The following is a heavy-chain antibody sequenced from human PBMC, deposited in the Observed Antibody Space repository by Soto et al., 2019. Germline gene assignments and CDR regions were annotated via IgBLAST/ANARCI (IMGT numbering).Heavy chain of an antibody. V-gene: IGHV3-53*01. CDR3: ARDLLGGGRTREYFQH. D-gene: IGHD2-15*01. CDR2: IYSGGST. Sequence: GGSLRLSCAASGFTVSSNYMSWVRQAPGKGLEWVSVIYSGGSTYYADSVKGRFTISRDNSKNTLYLQMNSLRAEDTAVYYCARDLLGGGRTREYFQHWGQGTLVTVSS. CDR1: GFTVSSNY. J-gene: IGHJ1*01.